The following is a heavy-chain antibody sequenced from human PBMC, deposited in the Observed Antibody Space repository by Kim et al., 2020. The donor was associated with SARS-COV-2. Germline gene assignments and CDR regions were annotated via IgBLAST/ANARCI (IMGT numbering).Heavy chain of an antibody. CDR3: AKRDYYDSSGYYY. V-gene: IGHV3-23*01. J-gene: IGHJ4*02. Sequence: YADSVKGRFIISRDNSKNTLYLQMTSRRAEDTAVYYCAKRDYYDSSGYYYWGQGTLVTVSS. D-gene: IGHD3-22*01.